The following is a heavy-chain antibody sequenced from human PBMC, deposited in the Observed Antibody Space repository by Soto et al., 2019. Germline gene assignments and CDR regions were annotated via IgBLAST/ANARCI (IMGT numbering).Heavy chain of an antibody. CDR1: GASISSTTSGNW. CDR3: ARMVGATLVDF. J-gene: IGHJ4*02. V-gene: IGHV4-4*02. Sequence: QVQLQESGPGLVRPSGTLSLTCAVSGASISSTTSGNWWSWVRQPPGKGLEWIGEIYHSGSTNYNPSLKSRVTMSVDKSKNQFSLTLSSVTAADTAVYYCARMVGATLVDFWGQGTLVTVSS. D-gene: IGHD1-26*01. CDR2: IYHSGST.